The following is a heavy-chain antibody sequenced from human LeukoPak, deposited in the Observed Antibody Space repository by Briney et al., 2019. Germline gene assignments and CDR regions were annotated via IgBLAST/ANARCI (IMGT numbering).Heavy chain of an antibody. CDR1: GYTFTSYG. J-gene: IGHJ5*02. Sequence: GASVKVSCKASGYTFTSYGISWVRQAPGQGLEWMGWISAYNGNTNYAQKLQGRVTMTTDTSTSTAYMELRSLRSDDTAVYYCARATRGRLFYYYDCSGDNWFDPWGQGTLVTVSS. D-gene: IGHD3-22*01. V-gene: IGHV1-18*01. CDR2: ISAYNGNT. CDR3: ARATRGRLFYYYDCSGDNWFDP.